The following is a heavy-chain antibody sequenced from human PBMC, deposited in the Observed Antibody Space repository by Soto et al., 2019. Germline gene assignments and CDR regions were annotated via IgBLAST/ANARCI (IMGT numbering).Heavy chain of an antibody. CDR1: GYTFTSYA. Sequence: GASVKVSCKASGYTFTSYAMHWVRQAPGQRLEWMGWINAGNGNTKYSQKFQGRVTITRDTSASTAYMELSSLRSEDTAVYYCARGGTRGRDIVVVPAAIHAFDIWGQGTMVTVSS. J-gene: IGHJ3*02. D-gene: IGHD2-2*01. CDR3: ARGGTRGRDIVVVPAAIHAFDI. CDR2: INAGNGNT. V-gene: IGHV1-3*01.